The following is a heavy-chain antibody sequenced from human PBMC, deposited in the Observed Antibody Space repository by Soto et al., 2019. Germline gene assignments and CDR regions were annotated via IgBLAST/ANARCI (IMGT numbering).Heavy chain of an antibody. CDR3: AKSPGGYYSFDI. CDR2: ISYDGSNK. CDR1: ELTISSYG. V-gene: IGHV3-30*18. Sequence: MRHACAASELTISSYGMHRVRQAPGKGLEWVAVISYDGSNKYYADSVKGRFTISRDNSKNTLYLQMNSLRAEDTAVYYCAKSPGGYYSFDIWGQGTMVTVSS. D-gene: IGHD3-3*01. J-gene: IGHJ3*02.